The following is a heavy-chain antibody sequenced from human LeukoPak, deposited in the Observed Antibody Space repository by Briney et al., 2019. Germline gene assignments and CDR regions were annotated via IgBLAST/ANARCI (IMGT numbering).Heavy chain of an antibody. CDR2: INSDGSWT. CDR3: VTFYETY. Sequence: GGSLRLSCATSGFTFSNYNMNWVRQAPGKGLVWVSHINSDGSWTGYADSVKGRFTISKDNAKNTVSLQMNNLRAEDTAVYYCVTFYETYWGRGTLVTVSS. V-gene: IGHV3-74*01. J-gene: IGHJ4*02. D-gene: IGHD2/OR15-2a*01. CDR1: GFTFSNYN.